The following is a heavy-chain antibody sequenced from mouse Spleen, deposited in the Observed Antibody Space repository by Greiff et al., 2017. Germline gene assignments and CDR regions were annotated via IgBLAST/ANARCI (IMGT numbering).Heavy chain of an antibody. CDR1: GFNIKDDY. Sequence: EVKLVESGAELVRPGASVKLSCTASGFNIKDDYMHWVKQRPEQGLEWIGWIDPENGDTEYASKFQGKATITADTSSNTAYLQLSSLTSEDTAVYYCTYYGNYFDYWGQGTTLTVSS. CDR2: IDPENGDT. CDR3: TYYGNYFDY. V-gene: IGHV14-4*01. D-gene: IGHD2-1*01. J-gene: IGHJ2*01.